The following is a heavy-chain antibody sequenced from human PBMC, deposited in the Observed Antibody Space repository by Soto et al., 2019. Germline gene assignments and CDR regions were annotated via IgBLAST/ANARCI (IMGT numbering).Heavy chain of an antibody. Sequence: GESLKISCKGSGYSFTSYWIGWVRQMPGKGLEWMGIICPGDSDTRYSPSFQGQVTISADKSISTAYLQWSSLKASDTAMNYCARLVSPQHYYDSSGYYHYFDYWGQGTLVTVSS. D-gene: IGHD3-22*01. CDR2: ICPGDSDT. CDR3: ARLVSPQHYYDSSGYYHYFDY. V-gene: IGHV5-51*01. CDR1: GYSFTSYW. J-gene: IGHJ4*02.